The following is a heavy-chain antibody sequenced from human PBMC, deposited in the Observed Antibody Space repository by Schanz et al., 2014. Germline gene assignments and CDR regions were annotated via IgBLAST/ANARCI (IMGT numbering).Heavy chain of an antibody. Sequence: QVQLQQWGAGLLKPSETLSLTCAVYGGSFSGYYWTWIRQPPGKGLEWIGEIHHSGSTNYNPSLKSGSTISMDTSKNQFSRKLSSVTAADTAVYYCARGEWSTSQFDYWGHGTLVTVSS. CDR1: GGSFSGYY. CDR2: IHHSGST. V-gene: IGHV4-34*01. CDR3: ARGEWSTSQFDY. J-gene: IGHJ4*01. D-gene: IGHD2-2*01.